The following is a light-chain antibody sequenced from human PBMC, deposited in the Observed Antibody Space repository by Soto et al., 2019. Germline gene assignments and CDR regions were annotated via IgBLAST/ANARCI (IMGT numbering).Light chain of an antibody. J-gene: IGKJ4*01. V-gene: IGKV3-11*01. CDR2: DAS. CDR1: QSVSIY. Sequence: EIVLTQSPATLSLSPGERATLSCRASQSVSIYLAWYQQKPGQAPRLLIYDASNRATGIPARFSGSGSGTDFILTISSLEPEDFAVYYCQQRSKWPPLTFGGGTKVDIK. CDR3: QQRSKWPPLT.